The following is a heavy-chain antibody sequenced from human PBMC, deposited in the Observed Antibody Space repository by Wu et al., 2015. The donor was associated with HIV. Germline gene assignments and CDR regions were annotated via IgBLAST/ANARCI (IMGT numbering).Heavy chain of an antibody. CDR1: GFSFSSYG. V-gene: IGHV1-18*01. J-gene: IGHJ4*02. CDR2: ISGYNGKT. CDR3: ARVTGGYSSSSGHFDY. Sequence: QVQLVQSGTEVKKPGASVKVSCKASGFSFSSYGFSWVRQAPGQGLEWMGWISGYNGKTNYAQKYQGRVTMTTDTSTSTAYMELRSLRSDDTAVYYCARVTGGYSSSSGHFDYWGQGTLVTVSS. D-gene: IGHD6-13*01.